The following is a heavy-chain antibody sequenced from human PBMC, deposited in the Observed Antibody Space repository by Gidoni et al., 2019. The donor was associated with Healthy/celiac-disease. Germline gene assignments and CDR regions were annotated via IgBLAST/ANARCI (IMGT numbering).Heavy chain of an antibody. V-gene: IGHV4-39*01. D-gene: IGHD2-15*01. J-gene: IGHJ5*02. Sequence: QLQLQESGPGLVKPSETLSLTCTVSGGSIRSSSYYWGWIRQPPGKGLEWIGSIYYSGSTYYNPSRKSRVTIAVDTSKNQFSLKLSSVTAADTAVYYCARLVVVAATNRYNWFDPWGQGTLVTVSS. CDR1: GGSIRSSSYY. CDR2: IYYSGST. CDR3: ARLVVVAATNRYNWFDP.